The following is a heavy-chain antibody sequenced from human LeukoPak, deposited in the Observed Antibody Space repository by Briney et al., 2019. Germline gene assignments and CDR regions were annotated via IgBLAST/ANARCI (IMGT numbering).Heavy chain of an antibody. CDR3: ARDLGYDFWSVNWFDP. J-gene: IGHJ5*02. CDR2: TYYRSKWYN. D-gene: IGHD3-3*01. V-gene: IGHV6-1*01. CDR1: GDSVSSNSAA. Sequence: SQTLTLTCAISGDSVSSNSAAWNWIRQSPSRGLEWLGRTYYRSKWYNDYAVSVKSRITINPDTSKNQFSLQLNSVTPEDTAVYYCARDLGYDFWSVNWFDPWGQGTLVTVSS.